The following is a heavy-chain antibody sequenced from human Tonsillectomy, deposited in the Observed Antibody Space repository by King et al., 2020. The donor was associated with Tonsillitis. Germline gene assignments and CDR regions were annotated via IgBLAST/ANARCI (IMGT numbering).Heavy chain of an antibody. CDR3: AAIPPVGNSYYGMAV. J-gene: IGHJ6*02. V-gene: IGHV4-4*02. CDR2: MIHGGLT. CDR1: GVSVTTNYW. D-gene: IGHD3-16*01. Sequence: VQLQESGPGLVKPSGTLSLTCGVSGVSVTTNYWWSWVRQPPNGGLEWVGEMIHGGLTEYNPSLKSRITMSLDTSKDEVSLKMTSLTTADTAVYYCAAIPPVGNSYYGMAVWGQGTAVTVS.